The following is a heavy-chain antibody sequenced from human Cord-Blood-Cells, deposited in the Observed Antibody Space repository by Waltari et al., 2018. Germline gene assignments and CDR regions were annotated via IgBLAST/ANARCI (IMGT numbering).Heavy chain of an antibody. CDR2: INHSGST. V-gene: IGHV4-34*01. CDR1: GGSFSDYY. Sequence: QVQLQQWGAGLLKPSETLSLTCAVYGGSFSDYYWSWIRQPPGKGLEWIGEINHSGSTNYNPSLKSRVTISVDTSKNQFSLKLSSVTAADTAVYYCARGGTGTTGPYWYFDLWGRGTLVTVSS. CDR3: ARGGTGTTGPYWYFDL. J-gene: IGHJ2*01. D-gene: IGHD1-7*01.